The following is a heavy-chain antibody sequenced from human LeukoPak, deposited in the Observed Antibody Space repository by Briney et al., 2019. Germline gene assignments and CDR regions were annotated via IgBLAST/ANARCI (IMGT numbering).Heavy chain of an antibody. CDR2: ISAYNGNT. D-gene: IGHD2-21*02. Sequence: ASVRVSCKASGYTFTSYGISWVRQAPGQGLKWMGWISAYNGNTNYAQKLQGRVTMTTDTSTSTAYMELRSLRSEDMAVYYCARSAGDSFDDWGQGTLVTVSS. J-gene: IGHJ4*02. CDR3: ARSAGDSFDD. V-gene: IGHV1-18*03. CDR1: GYTFTSYG.